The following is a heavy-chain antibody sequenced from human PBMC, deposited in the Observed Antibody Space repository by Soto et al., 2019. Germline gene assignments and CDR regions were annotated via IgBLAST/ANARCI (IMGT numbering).Heavy chain of an antibody. Sequence: QVQLVESGGGVGQPGKSLRLSCAASGFTFSTYGMHWVRQAPGKGLEWVAVIWYDGSNKYHGDSLKGRFTISRDNSKNTLYLQINNLSAEDTAVYYCGRDGALGDTAVVDSWGQGTLVTVSS. D-gene: IGHD5-18*01. V-gene: IGHV3-33*01. CDR1: GFTFSTYG. J-gene: IGHJ4*02. CDR2: IWYDGSNK. CDR3: GRDGALGDTAVVDS.